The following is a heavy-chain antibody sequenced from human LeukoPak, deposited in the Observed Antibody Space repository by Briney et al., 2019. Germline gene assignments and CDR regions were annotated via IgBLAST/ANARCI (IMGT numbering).Heavy chain of an antibody. V-gene: IGHV3-23*01. CDR3: AKDPPDIVGATPFDY. J-gene: IGHJ4*02. D-gene: IGHD1-26*01. CDR1: GFTFSNYA. Sequence: GGSLRLSCAASGFTFSNYAMSWVRQAPGKGLEWVSAVSGAAGTTYYADSVKGRFTISRDNSKNTLYLQMNSLRAEDTAVYYCAKDPPDIVGATPFDYWGQGTLVTVSS. CDR2: VSGAAGTT.